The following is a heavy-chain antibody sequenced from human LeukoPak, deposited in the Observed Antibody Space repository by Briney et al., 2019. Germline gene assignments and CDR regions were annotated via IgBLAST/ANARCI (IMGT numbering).Heavy chain of an antibody. V-gene: IGHV4-31*03. CDR3: ARGMRGYSGYEPQSELDY. Sequence: SETLSLTCTVSGGSISSGGYYWSWIRQHPGKGLEWIGYIYYSGSTYYNPSLKSRVTISVDTSKDQFSLKLSSVTAADTAVYYCARGMRGYSGYEPQSELDYWGQGTPVTVSS. D-gene: IGHD5-12*01. CDR2: IYYSGST. CDR1: GGSISSGGYY. J-gene: IGHJ4*02.